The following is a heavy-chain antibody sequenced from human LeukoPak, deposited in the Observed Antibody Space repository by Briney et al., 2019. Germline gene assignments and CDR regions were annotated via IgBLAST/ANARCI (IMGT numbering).Heavy chain of an antibody. CDR2: IGGSGVNT. D-gene: IGHD1-26*01. Sequence: PGGSLRLSCAVSGLTFSNYALSWVRQAPGKGLEWVSVIGGSGVNTYYADSVKGRFTISRDNSKNTLFLQMNSLRAEDSAVYYCVKGMSGSSPYNWFDPWGQGTLVTVSS. CDR3: VKGMSGSSPYNWFDP. V-gene: IGHV3-23*01. CDR1: GLTFSNYA. J-gene: IGHJ5*02.